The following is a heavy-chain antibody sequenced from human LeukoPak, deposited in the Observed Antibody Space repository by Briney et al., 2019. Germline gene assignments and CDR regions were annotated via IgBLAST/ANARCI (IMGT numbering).Heavy chain of an antibody. D-gene: IGHD3-10*01. Sequence: ASVKVSCKASGYTFTSYDINWVRQATGQGLEWMGWMNPNSGNTGYAQKSQGRVTMTRNTSISTAFMELSSLRSEDTAVYYCATAYGSAFLNWFDPWGQGTLVTVSS. CDR2: MNPNSGNT. CDR3: ATAYGSAFLNWFDP. CDR1: GYTFTSYD. J-gene: IGHJ5*02. V-gene: IGHV1-8*01.